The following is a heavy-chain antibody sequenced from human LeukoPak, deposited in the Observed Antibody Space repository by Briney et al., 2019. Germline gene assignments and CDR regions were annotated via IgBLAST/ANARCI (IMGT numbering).Heavy chain of an antibody. CDR1: GFTFSSDW. CDR3: VRDIAVAGTAAFDI. CDR2: IKEDGSDK. Sequence: GGSLRLSCAASGFTFSSDWMSWVRQAPGKGLEWVANIKEDGSDKYYVDSVKGRFTISRDNPKNSLNLQMNSLRAEDTAVYYCVRDIAVAGTAAFDIWGQGTMVTVSS. D-gene: IGHD6-19*01. J-gene: IGHJ3*02. V-gene: IGHV3-7*01.